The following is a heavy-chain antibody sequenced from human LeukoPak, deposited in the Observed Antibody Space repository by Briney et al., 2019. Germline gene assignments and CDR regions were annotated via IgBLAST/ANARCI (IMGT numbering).Heavy chain of an antibody. CDR1: GFTFSSYA. D-gene: IGHD3-22*01. J-gene: IGHJ4*02. V-gene: IGHV3-23*01. CDR3: ARASGVGYDSSGYLDY. CDR2: ISGSGGST. Sequence: GGSLRLSCAASGFTFSSYAMSWVRQAPGKGLEWVSAISGSGGSTYYADSVKGRFTISRDNSKNTLYLQMNSLRAEDTAVYYCARASGVGYDSSGYLDYWGQGTLVTVSS.